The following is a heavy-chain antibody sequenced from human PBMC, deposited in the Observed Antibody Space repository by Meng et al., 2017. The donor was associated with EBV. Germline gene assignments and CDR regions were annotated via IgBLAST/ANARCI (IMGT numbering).Heavy chain of an antibody. Sequence: EKLGELGADLVQLGASLKLPSSAAGFTFGGSAMHWVRQASGKGLEWVGRMRSKAKSYATAYAASVKGRFTISRDDSKNTAYLQMNSLKTEDTAVYYCTRMSSPLDYWGQGTLVTVSS. CDR2: MRSKAKSYAT. CDR1: GFTFGGSA. J-gene: IGHJ4*02. V-gene: IGHV3-73*01. CDR3: TRMSSPLDY. D-gene: IGHD2-2*01.